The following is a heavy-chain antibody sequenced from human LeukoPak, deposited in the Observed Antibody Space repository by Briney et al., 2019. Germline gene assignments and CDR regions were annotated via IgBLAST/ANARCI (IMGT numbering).Heavy chain of an antibody. D-gene: IGHD6-13*01. CDR2: IYYSGST. Sequence: PSETLSLTCTVSGGSISSYYWSWIRQPPGKGLEWIGYIYYSGSTNYNPSLKSRVTISVDTSKNQFSLKLSSVTAADTAVYYCARQPLAAADHWFDPWGQGTLVTVSS. J-gene: IGHJ5*02. CDR3: ARQPLAAADHWFDP. V-gene: IGHV4-59*01. CDR1: GGSISSYY.